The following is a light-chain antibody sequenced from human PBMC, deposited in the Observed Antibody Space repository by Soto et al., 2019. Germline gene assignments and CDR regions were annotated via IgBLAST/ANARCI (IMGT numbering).Light chain of an antibody. V-gene: IGLV2-14*03. J-gene: IGLJ1*01. CDR3: SSYTSSSTYV. CDR1: SSDVGGYNY. CDR2: NVS. Sequence: QSALTQPASVAGSPGQSIAISCTGTSSDVGGYNYVSWYQHHLGKAPKFLVYNVSNRPSGVSNRFSGSKSGNTASLTISGLQAEDEADYYCSSYTSSSTYVFGTGTKLTVL.